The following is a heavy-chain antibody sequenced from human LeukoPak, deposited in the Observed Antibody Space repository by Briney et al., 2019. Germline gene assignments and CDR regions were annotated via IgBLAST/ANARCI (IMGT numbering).Heavy chain of an antibody. CDR2: ISAYNGNT. J-gene: IGHJ4*02. CDR1: GYTFTSYG. D-gene: IGHD3-22*01. Sequence: ASVKVSCKASGYTFTSYGISWVRQAPGQGLEWMGWISAYNGNTNYAQKLQGRVTMTTDTSTSTAYMELRSLRSDDTAVYYCARGYYYDSSGYYTPYYFDYWRQGTLVTVSS. CDR3: ARGYYYDSSGYYTPYYFDY. V-gene: IGHV1-18*01.